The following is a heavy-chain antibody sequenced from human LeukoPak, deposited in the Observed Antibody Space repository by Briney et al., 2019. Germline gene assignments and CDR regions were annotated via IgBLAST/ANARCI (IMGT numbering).Heavy chain of an antibody. CDR2: IYSGGST. V-gene: IGHV3-53*01. J-gene: IGHJ4*02. CDR1: GFTVSSNY. CDR3: AKVSAAGGYYFDY. D-gene: IGHD6-13*01. Sequence: PGGSLRLSCAASGFTVSSNYMSWVRQAPGKGLEWVSVIYSGGSTYYADSVKGRFTISRDNSKNTLYLQMNSLRAEDTAVYYCAKVSAAGGYYFDYWGQGTLVTVSS.